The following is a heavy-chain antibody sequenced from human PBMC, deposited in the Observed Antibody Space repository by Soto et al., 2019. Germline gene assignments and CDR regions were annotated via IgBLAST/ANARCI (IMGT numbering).Heavy chain of an antibody. J-gene: IGHJ4*02. CDR1: GGSIINNAYS. CDR2: IYHNGAT. Sequence: QLQLQESGSGLVKPSQTLSLTCAVSGGSIINNAYSWSWIRQPPGKGLGWIGYIYHNGATNDNPSLGSRVTISVDTSKNQFSLRLTSVTAADTAVYYCARGRRDYFGLVYFDFWGQGSLVTVSS. D-gene: IGHD3-10*01. CDR3: ARGRRDYFGLVYFDF. V-gene: IGHV4-30-2*01.